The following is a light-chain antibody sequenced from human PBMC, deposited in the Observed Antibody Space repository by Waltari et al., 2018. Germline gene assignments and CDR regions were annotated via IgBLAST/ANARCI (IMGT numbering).Light chain of an antibody. J-gene: IGKJ1*01. CDR3: QQYGSSPRT. Sequence: EIVLTQSPGTLSLSPGERATLSCRASQSVSSSYLAWYQQKPGQAPRVLIHGASNRATGIPDRFSGSGSGTDFTLTISRLEPEDFALYYCQQYGSSPRTFGQGTKVEIK. CDR2: GAS. CDR1: QSVSSSY. V-gene: IGKV3-20*01.